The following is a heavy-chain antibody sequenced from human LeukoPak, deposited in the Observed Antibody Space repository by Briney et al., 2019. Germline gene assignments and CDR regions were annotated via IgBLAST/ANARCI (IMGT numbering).Heavy chain of an antibody. V-gene: IGHV3-33*01. CDR2: IWYDGSNK. CDR1: GFTFSNFG. D-gene: IGHD6-13*01. J-gene: IGHJ4*02. CDR3: ARALAAAGTGY. Sequence: GGSLRLSCTASGFTFSNFGMQWVRQAPGKGLEWVAVIWYDGSNKYCADSVKGRFTISRDNSKNTLFLQMNSLRAGDTAVYYCARALAAAGTGYWGQGTLVTVSS.